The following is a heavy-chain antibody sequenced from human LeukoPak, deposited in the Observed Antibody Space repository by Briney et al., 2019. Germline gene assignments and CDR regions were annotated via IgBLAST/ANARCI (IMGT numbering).Heavy chain of an antibody. CDR1: GFTFSSYA. Sequence: GGSLRLSCAASGFTFSSYAMSWVRQAPGKGLEWVSSISSSSSYIYYADSVKGRFTVSRDNAKNSLFLQMNSLKDEDTAVYYCASHSVGVLPIATFDYWGQGTLVTVSS. V-gene: IGHV3-21*01. J-gene: IGHJ4*02. CDR3: ASHSVGVLPIATFDY. CDR2: ISSSSSYI. D-gene: IGHD2-2*01.